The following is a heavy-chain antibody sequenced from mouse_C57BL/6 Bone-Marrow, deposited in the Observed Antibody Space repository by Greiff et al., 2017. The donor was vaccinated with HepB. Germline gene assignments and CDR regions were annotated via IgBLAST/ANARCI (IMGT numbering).Heavy chain of an antibody. CDR1: GYTFTSYG. CDR3: ARNDYGGFAY. CDR2: IYPRSGNT. J-gene: IGHJ3*01. D-gene: IGHD2-4*01. V-gene: IGHV1-81*01. Sequence: QVHVKQSGAELARPGASVKLSCKASGYTFTSYGISWVKQRTGQGLEWIGEIYPRSGNTYYNEKFKGKATLTADKSSSTAYMELRSLTSEDSAVYFCARNDYGGFAYWGQGTLVTVSA.